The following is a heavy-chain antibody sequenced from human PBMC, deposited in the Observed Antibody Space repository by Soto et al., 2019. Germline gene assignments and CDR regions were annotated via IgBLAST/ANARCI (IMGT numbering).Heavy chain of an antibody. CDR1: GGSISSYY. D-gene: IGHD3-22*01. J-gene: IGHJ4*02. CDR3: ARGPDYYDSSGYFPYFDY. Sequence: LSLTCTVSGGSISSYYWSWIRQPAGKGLEWIERIYTSGSTNYNPSLKSRVTMSVDTSKNQFSLKLSSVTAADTAVYYCARGPDYYDSSGYFPYFDYWGQGTLVTVSS. V-gene: IGHV4-4*07. CDR2: IYTSGST.